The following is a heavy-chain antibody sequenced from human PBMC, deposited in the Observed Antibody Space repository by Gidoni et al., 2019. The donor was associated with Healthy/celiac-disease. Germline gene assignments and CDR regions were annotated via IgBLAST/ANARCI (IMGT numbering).Heavy chain of an antibody. J-gene: IGHJ4*02. D-gene: IGHD7-27*01. CDR3: ARHPRGNWAILYFDY. CDR2: IYYSGST. Sequence: QLQLQESGPGLVKPSETLSLTCTVSGGSISSSSYYWGWIRQPPGKGLEWIGSIYYSGSTYYNPSLKSRVTISVDTSKNQFSLKLSSVTAADTAVYYCARHPRGNWAILYFDYWGQGTLVTVSS. CDR1: GGSISSSSYY. V-gene: IGHV4-39*01.